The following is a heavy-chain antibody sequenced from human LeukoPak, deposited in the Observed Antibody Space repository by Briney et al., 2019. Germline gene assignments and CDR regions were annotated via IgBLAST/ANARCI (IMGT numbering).Heavy chain of an antibody. Sequence: SETLSLTCTVFGGSISSSSYYWGWIRQPPGKGLEWIGEINHSGSTNYNPSLKSRVTISVDTSKNQFSLKLSSVTAADTAVYYCARGRVLGGRNFDYWGQGTLVTVSS. J-gene: IGHJ4*02. CDR2: INHSGST. D-gene: IGHD4-23*01. CDR1: GGSISSSSYY. V-gene: IGHV4-39*07. CDR3: ARGRVLGGRNFDY.